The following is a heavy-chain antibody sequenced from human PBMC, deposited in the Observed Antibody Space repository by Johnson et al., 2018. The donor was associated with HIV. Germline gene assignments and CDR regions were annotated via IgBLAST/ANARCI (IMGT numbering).Heavy chain of an antibody. CDR2: ISYDGSNK. CDR3: AKTAWVFEGDASVLELGDNVRGLLGLRWAM. V-gene: IGHV3-30*18. D-gene: IGHD3-10*02. J-gene: IGHJ1*01. Sequence: QVQLVESGGGVVQPGRSLRLSCVGSGFTFSSYGMHWVRQAPGKGLEWVAVISYDGSNKYYADSVKGRFTISRDNAKNSLYLQMNSLRAEDTAVYYCAKTAWVFEGDASVLELGDNVRGLLGLRWAMWG. CDR1: GFTFSSYG.